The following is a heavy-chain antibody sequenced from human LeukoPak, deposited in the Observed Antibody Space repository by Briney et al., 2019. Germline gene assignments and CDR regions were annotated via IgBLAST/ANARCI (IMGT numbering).Heavy chain of an antibody. Sequence: PSETLSLTCTVSGASISSSFGSWIRHSPGKGLEWIAYIYYTGSTQYNPSLKSRVTISVDTSKNHFSLKLSSVTAADTAVYYCARDFRGGYDFWSGYYTPYYFDYWGQGTLVTVSP. CDR2: IYYTGST. CDR1: GASISSSF. V-gene: IGHV4-59*12. D-gene: IGHD3-3*01. J-gene: IGHJ4*02. CDR3: ARDFRGGYDFWSGYYTPYYFDY.